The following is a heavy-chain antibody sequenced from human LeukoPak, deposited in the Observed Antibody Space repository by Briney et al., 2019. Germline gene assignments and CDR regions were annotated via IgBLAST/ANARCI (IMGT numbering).Heavy chain of an antibody. CDR1: GGSISSSSYY. Sequence: SETLSLTCTVSGGSISSSSYYWGWIRQPPGKGLEWIGSIYYSGSTYYNPSLKSRVTISVDTSKNQFSLKLSSVTAADTAVYYCARLVHAMYYYDSSGYYYDTYYFDYWGQGTLVTVSS. J-gene: IGHJ4*02. V-gene: IGHV4-39*07. D-gene: IGHD3-22*01. CDR2: IYYSGST. CDR3: ARLVHAMYYYDSSGYYYDTYYFDY.